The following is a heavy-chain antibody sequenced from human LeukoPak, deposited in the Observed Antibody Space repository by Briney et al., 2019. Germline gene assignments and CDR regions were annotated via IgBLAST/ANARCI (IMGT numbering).Heavy chain of an antibody. D-gene: IGHD3-10*01. Sequence: ASVKVSCKSSGRTFHIYALSWVRQAPGQGLEWMGGLILIFGTANYAQTFHGRVTITTDESTSTAYMELSSLRSEDTAVYYCASESQYYYASGSYWYPYDYYYMDVWGKGTTVTVSS. V-gene: IGHV1-69*05. CDR1: GRTFHIYA. CDR3: ASESQYYYASGSYWYPYDYYYMDV. J-gene: IGHJ6*03. CDR2: LILIFGTA.